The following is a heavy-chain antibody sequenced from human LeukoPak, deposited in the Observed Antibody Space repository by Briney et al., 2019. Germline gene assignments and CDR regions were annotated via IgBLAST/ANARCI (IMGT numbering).Heavy chain of an antibody. J-gene: IGHJ4*02. CDR1: GGSISSYY. CDR3: ARVDLRAAYFDY. V-gene: IGHV4-4*07. D-gene: IGHD2-15*01. CDR2: IYTSGST. Sequence: SETLSLTCTVSGGSISSYYWSWIRQPAGKGLEWIGRIYTSGSTGYSPSLKSRVTMSVDTSKNQFSLKLSSVTAADTAVYYCARVDLRAAYFDYWGRGTLVTASS.